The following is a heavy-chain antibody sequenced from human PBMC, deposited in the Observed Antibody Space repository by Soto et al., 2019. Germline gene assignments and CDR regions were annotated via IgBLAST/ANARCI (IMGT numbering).Heavy chain of an antibody. CDR1: AFTFSSFG. V-gene: IGHV3-30*18. J-gene: IGHJ6*02. Sequence: QMHLVESGGGVVQPGRSLRLSCAASAFTFSSFGMHWVRQAPGKGLEWVAAMSSDGSDTYYADSVRGRFTISRDNSKNTLYLQMNSLRTEDTAVYYCAKLALGDSHYYGMDVWGQGTTVTVSS. CDR2: MSSDGSDT. CDR3: AKLALGDSHYYGMDV. D-gene: IGHD3-16*01.